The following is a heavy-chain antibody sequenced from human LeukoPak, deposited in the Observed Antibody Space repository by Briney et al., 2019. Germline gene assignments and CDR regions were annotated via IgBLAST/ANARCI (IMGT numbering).Heavy chain of an antibody. V-gene: IGHV3-49*04. CDR2: IRSKPYGETT. Sequence: GGSLRLSCTASGFIFGDYAMSWVRQAPGKGLEWVGFIRSKPYGETTEYAASVKGRFTISRDNAKNSLYLQMNSLRAEDTAVYYCARDSSSWRYYYYYYYMDVWGKGTTVTVSS. D-gene: IGHD6-13*01. J-gene: IGHJ6*03. CDR3: ARDSSSWRYYYYYYYMDV. CDR1: GFIFGDYA.